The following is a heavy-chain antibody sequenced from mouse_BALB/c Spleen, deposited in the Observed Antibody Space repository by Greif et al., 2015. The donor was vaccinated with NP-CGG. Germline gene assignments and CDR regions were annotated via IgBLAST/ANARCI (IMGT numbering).Heavy chain of an antibody. CDR1: GFSLTSYG. CDR2: IWSGGST. D-gene: IGHD1-2*01. CDR3: ARGATAMYYFDY. Sequence: VQLVESGPGLVQPSQSLSITCTVSGFSLTSYGVHWVRQSPGKGLEWLGVIWSGGSTDYNAAFISRLSISKDNSKSQVFLKMNSLQANDTAIYYCARGATAMYYFDYWGQGTTLTVSS. V-gene: IGHV2-2*02. J-gene: IGHJ2*01.